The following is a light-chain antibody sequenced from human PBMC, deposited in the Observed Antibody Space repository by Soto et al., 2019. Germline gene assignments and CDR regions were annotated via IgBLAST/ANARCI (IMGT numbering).Light chain of an antibody. Sequence: EIVLTQSPDTVSLSPGETATLSCRATETISRSYLAWYQQKPGQPPRLLIYGTSRRATGIPGGFRGSGSGADSPPSIRGLQRGDSPTYPFHRFVSSPPAFIFGRATRLKI. V-gene: IGKV3-20*01. CDR2: GTS. J-gene: IGKJ2*01. CDR1: ETISRSY. CDR3: HRFVSSPPAFI.